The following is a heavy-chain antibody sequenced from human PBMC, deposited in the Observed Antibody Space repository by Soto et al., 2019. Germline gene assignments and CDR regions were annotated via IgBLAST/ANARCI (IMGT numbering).Heavy chain of an antibody. CDR2: ISYDGSNK. CDR1: GFNFSSYG. Sequence: PGGSLRLSCAASGFNFSSYGMHWVRQAPGKGLEWVAVISYDGSNKYYADSVKGRFTISRDNSKNTLYLQMNSLRAEDAAVYYCAKESTTHYYYYGMDVWGQGTTVTV. D-gene: IGHD1-1*01. V-gene: IGHV3-30*18. J-gene: IGHJ6*02. CDR3: AKESTTHYYYYGMDV.